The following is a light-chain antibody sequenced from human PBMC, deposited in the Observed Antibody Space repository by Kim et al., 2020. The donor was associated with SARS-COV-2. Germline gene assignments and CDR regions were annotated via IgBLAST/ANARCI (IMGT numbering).Light chain of an antibody. CDR3: RQALQTPYS. CDR1: QSLLHSNGYNY. J-gene: IGKJ2*01. Sequence: DIVMTQSPLSLPVTPGEPASIACRSSQSLLHSNGYNYLDWYLQKPGQSPQLLIYLGSNRASGVPDRFSGSGSGTDFTLKISRVEAGDVGVYYCRQALQTPYSLGQGTKGEI. V-gene: IGKV2-28*01. CDR2: LGS.